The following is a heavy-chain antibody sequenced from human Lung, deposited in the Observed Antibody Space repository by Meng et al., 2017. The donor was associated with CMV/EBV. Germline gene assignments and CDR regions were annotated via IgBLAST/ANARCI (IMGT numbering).Heavy chain of an antibody. D-gene: IGHD3-3*01. CDR3: ASYTIFYYYYGMDV. CDR1: GGSFSGYY. V-gene: IGHV4-34*01. J-gene: IGHJ6*02. CDR2: IKHSGST. Sequence: SETLSLTXAVYGGSFSGYYWSWIRQPPGKGLEWIGEIKHSGSTNYNPSLKSRVTISVDTSKNQFSLKLSSVTAADTAVYYCASYTIFYYYYGMDVWGQGTTVTVSS.